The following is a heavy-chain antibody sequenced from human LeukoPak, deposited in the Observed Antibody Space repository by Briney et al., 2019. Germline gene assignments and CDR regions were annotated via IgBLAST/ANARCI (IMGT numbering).Heavy chain of an antibody. CDR3: AREGRSTSCYDP. Sequence: PGGSLRLSCAASGFTFSSYSMNWVRQAPGKGLEWVSSISSSSSYIYYADSVKGRFTISRDNAKNSLYLQMNSLRAEDTAVYYCAREGRSTSCYDPWGQRTLVTVSS. D-gene: IGHD2-2*01. CDR1: GFTFSSYS. V-gene: IGHV3-21*01. J-gene: IGHJ5*02. CDR2: ISSSSSYI.